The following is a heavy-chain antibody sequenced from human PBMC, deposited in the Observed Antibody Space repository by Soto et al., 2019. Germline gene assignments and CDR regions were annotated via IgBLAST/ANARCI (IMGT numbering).Heavy chain of an antibody. CDR3: ATGGERDYYDHSGWR. CDR2: IIPIFGTV. CDR1: GGTFSNYA. D-gene: IGHD3-22*01. J-gene: IGHJ1*01. Sequence: QVQLVQSGAEVKKPGSSVKVSCKAYGGTFSNYALDWVRQAPGQGLEWMGGIIPIFGTVRHAQNLQGRVTITADESTATAYMELSSLRYEDTAMYYCATGGERDYYDHSGWRWGQGTLVTVSS. V-gene: IGHV1-69*12.